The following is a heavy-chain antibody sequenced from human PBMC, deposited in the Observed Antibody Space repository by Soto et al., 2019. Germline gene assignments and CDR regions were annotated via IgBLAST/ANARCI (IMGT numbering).Heavy chain of an antibody. CDR3: ARGPRGYYFDY. J-gene: IGHJ4*02. CDR2: INHSGST. V-gene: IGHV4-34*01. CDR1: GGSFSDYY. Sequence: QVQLQQWGAGLLKPSETLSLTCAVYGGSFSDYYWSWIRQPPGKGLEWIGEINHSGSTNYNPSLKSRVTISVDTSKNQFSLKLSSVTAADTAVYYCARGPRGYYFDYWGQGTLVTVSS. D-gene: IGHD3-22*01.